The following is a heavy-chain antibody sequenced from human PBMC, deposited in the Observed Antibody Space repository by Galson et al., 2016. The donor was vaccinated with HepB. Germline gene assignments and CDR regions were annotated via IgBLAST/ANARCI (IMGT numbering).Heavy chain of an antibody. D-gene: IGHD5-24*01. CDR3: ATTRSWLQSNWFDP. Sequence: SVKVSCKASGGPISNYVISWVRQAPGQGLEWMGGIVPILGTPNYAQNFQDRVTITADESTSTAYMELSSLRSDDTAVYYCATTRSWLQSNWFDPWGQGTLVIASS. J-gene: IGHJ5*02. CDR2: IVPILGTP. CDR1: GGPISNYV. V-gene: IGHV1-69*13.